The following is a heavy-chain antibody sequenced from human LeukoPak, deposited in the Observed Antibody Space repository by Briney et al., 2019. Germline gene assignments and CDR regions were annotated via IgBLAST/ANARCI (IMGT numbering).Heavy chain of an antibody. CDR1: GGSISSSSYY. CDR3: ARLGSHEVYYFDY. V-gene: IGHV4-39*01. D-gene: IGHD3-16*01. J-gene: IGHJ4*02. CDR2: IYYSGST. Sequence: SETLSLTCTVTGGSISSSSYYWGWIRQPPGKGLEWIGSIYYSGSTYYNPSLKSRVTISVDTSKNQFSLKLSSVTAADTAVYYCARLGSHEVYYFDYWGQGTLVTVSS.